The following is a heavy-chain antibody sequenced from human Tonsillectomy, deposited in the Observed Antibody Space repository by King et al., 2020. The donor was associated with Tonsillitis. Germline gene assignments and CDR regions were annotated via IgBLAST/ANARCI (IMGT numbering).Heavy chain of an antibody. CDR1: GYSFNNSI. D-gene: IGHD3-10*01. J-gene: IGHJ4*02. CDR2: ISTSVGYT. CDR3: VASAPYSTSRSYSDY. V-gene: IGHV1-18*01. Sequence: QLVESGPEVKKPGASVKISCTASGYSFNNSIFSWVRQAPGQGLEWMGWISTSVGYTTYAQNFQGRLTMTTDTSTSTAYMDLKSLRSDDTAIYYCVASAPYSTSRSYSDYWGQGTLVSVSS.